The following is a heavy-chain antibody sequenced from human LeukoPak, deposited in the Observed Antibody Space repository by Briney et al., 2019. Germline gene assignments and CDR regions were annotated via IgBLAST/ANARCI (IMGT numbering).Heavy chain of an antibody. J-gene: IGHJ4*02. CDR3: AKRLWRDSSGYLPFDY. CDR1: GFTFSSYA. D-gene: IGHD3-22*01. Sequence: GGSLRLSCAVSGFTFSSYAVSWVRQAPGKGLEWVSTINLSGDSSYYAASVKGRFTISRDTSKNTVFLQMNRLRAEDTAVYYCAKRLWRDSSGYLPFDYWGQGTLVTVSS. CDR2: INLSGDSS. V-gene: IGHV3-23*01.